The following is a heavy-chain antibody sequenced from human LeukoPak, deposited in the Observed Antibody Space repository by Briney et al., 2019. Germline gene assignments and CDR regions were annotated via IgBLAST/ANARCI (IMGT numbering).Heavy chain of an antibody. V-gene: IGHV4-4*07. CDR2: IHSSGSI. J-gene: IGHJ6*02. Sequence: SETLTLTCTVSGGSISIFYWSWIRQPAGKGLDWIGRIHSSGSINHNPSLKSRVTLSVDTSKNQFSLKLTSVAAADTAVYYCARGTFRDGLDVWGQGTTVTVSS. D-gene: IGHD2/OR15-2a*01. CDR1: GGSISIFY. CDR3: ARGTFRDGLDV.